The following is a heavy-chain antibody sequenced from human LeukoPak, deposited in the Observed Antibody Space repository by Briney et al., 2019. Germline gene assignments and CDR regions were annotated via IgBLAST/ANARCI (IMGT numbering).Heavy chain of an antibody. CDR3: AREGPNYDSSGYYYFGNFDY. D-gene: IGHD3-22*01. CDR2: IYYSGST. V-gene: IGHV4-59*01. J-gene: IGHJ4*02. Sequence: PSETLSLTCTVSGGSISSYYWSWIRQPPGKGLEWIGYIYYSGSTNYNPSLKSRVTISVDTSKNQFSLKLSSVTAAVTAVYYCAREGPNYDSSGYYYFGNFDYWGQGTLVTVSS. CDR1: GGSISSYY.